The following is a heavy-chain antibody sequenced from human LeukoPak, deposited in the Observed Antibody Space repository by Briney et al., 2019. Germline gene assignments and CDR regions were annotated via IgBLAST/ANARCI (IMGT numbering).Heavy chain of an antibody. CDR2: INPNSGGT. CDR1: GYTLTELS. D-gene: IGHD5-24*01. J-gene: IGHJ4*02. CDR3: ARVGDGYPYYFDY. Sequence: GASVKVSCKVSGYTLTELSMHWVRQAPGQGLEWMGWINPNSGGTNYAQKFQGRVTMTRDTSISTAYMELSRLRSDDTAVYYCARVGDGYPYYFDYWGQGTLVTVSS. V-gene: IGHV1-2*02.